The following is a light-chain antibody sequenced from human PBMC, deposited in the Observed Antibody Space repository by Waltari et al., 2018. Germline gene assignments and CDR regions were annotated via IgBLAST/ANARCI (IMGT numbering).Light chain of an antibody. J-gene: IGLJ3*02. CDR3: QSYDSSLTV. CDR2: GNT. V-gene: IGLV1-40*01. Sequence: QSVLTQPPSVSGAPGQRVTISCTGSRSNIGAGFDVHWYQQFAGAAPKLLIYGNTNRQSGVPDRFSGSKSGTSASLVISGLQAEDEADYYCQSYDSSLTVFGGGTRVTVL. CDR1: RSNIGAGFD.